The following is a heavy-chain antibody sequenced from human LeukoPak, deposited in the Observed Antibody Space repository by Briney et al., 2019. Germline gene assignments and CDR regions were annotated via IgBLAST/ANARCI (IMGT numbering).Heavy chain of an antibody. V-gene: IGHV3-21*01. CDR1: GFTFSSYS. CDR2: ISSSSSYI. J-gene: IGHJ4*02. Sequence: KPGGSLSLSCAASGFTFSSYSMNWVCQAPGKGLEWVSSISSSSSYIYYADSVKGRFTISRDNAKNSLYLQMNSLRAEDTAVYYCARGGKYCSSTSCPFDYWGQGTLVTVSS. CDR3: ARGGKYCSSTSCPFDY. D-gene: IGHD2-2*01.